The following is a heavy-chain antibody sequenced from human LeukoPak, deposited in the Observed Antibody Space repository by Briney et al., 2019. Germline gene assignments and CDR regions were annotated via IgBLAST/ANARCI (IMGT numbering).Heavy chain of an antibody. Sequence: PSGTLSLTCAVSGGSISSSDWWSWVRQPPGKGLEWLGEINHSGSTNYNPSLKSRVTISVDTSKNQFSLKLSSVTAADTAVYYCARTYQVPAAIPYWGQGTLVTVSS. CDR2: INHSGST. D-gene: IGHD2-2*02. V-gene: IGHV4-4*02. CDR3: ARTYQVPAAIPY. CDR1: GGSISSSDW. J-gene: IGHJ4*02.